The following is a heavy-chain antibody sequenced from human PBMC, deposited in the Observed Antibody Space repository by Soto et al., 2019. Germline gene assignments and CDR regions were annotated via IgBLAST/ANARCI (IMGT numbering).Heavy chain of an antibody. CDR1: GFTFSSYG. Sequence: QVQLVESGGGVVQPGRSLRLSCAASGFTFSSYGMHWVRQAPGKGLEWLAVISYDGSNKYYADSVKGRFTISRANSKNTLYLHMNSLRAEDTAVYYGATALGGATLYYYYGMDVWGQGTTVTVSS. CDR2: ISYDGSNK. V-gene: IGHV3-30*03. J-gene: IGHJ6*02. CDR3: ATALGGATLYYYYGMDV. D-gene: IGHD1-26*01.